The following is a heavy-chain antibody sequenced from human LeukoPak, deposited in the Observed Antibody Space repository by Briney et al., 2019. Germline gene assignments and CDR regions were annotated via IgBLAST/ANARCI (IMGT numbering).Heavy chain of an antibody. J-gene: IGHJ4*02. CDR2: IYSGGST. CDR3: AKDRLSPGIAAAATGILDY. V-gene: IGHV3-53*01. Sequence: GGSLRLSCAASGFTVSSNYMSWVRQAPGKGLEWVSVIYSGGSTYYADSVKGRFTISRDNSKNTLYLQMNSLRADDTAVYYCAKDRLSPGIAAAATGILDYWGQGTLVTVSS. CDR1: GFTVSSNY. D-gene: IGHD6-13*01.